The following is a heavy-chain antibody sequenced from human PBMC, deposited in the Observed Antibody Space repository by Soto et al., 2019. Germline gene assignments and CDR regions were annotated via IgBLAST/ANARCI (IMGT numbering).Heavy chain of an antibody. CDR3: ARQDRVVAEGRWFDP. J-gene: IGHJ5*02. V-gene: IGHV4-38-2*02. CDR1: GYSISSGYH. Sequence: SETLSLTCTVSGYSISSGYHWAWIRQPPGKGLEWLGSVHYSGNTYYNPSLKSRLTISVDKSKDQFSLNLSSVTAADTAVYYCARQDRVVAEGRWFDPWGQGTLVTVSS. D-gene: IGHD2-15*01. CDR2: VHYSGNT.